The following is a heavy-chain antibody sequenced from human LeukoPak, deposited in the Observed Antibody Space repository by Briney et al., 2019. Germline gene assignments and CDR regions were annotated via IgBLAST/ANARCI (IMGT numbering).Heavy chain of an antibody. CDR1: GGTFSSYA. J-gene: IGHJ4*02. Sequence: ASVKVSCKASGGTFSSYAIIWVRQAPGQGLEWMGRIIPILGIANYAQKFQGRVTITADKSTSTAYMELSSLRSEDTAVYYCARDGYYDSSGYYPFDYWGQGTLVTVSS. V-gene: IGHV1-69*04. D-gene: IGHD3-22*01. CDR2: IIPILGIA. CDR3: ARDGYYDSSGYYPFDY.